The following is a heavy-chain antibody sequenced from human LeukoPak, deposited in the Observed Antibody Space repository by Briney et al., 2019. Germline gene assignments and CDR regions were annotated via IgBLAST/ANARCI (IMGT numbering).Heavy chain of an antibody. J-gene: IGHJ4*02. D-gene: IGHD3-10*01. CDR2: FYPGDSDT. CDR1: GYSFTNYW. CDR3: GRHGSGSKFSGIPIEY. Sequence: GESLKISCKASGYSFTNYWIVWVRQMPGKGLEWLGIFYPGDSDTRYSPSFQGQVTMSADKSITTAYLQWSSLKASDTAIYYCGRHGSGSKFSGIPIEYWGQGTLVTVSS. V-gene: IGHV5-51*01.